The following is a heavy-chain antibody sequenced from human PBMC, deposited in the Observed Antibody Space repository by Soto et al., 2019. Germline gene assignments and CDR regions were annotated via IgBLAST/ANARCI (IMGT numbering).Heavy chain of an antibody. J-gene: IGHJ4*02. V-gene: IGHV1-2*02. CDR1: GYTFTGYY. D-gene: IGHD6-6*01. Sequence: ASVKVSCKASGYTFTGYYMHWVRQAPGQGLEWMGCINPNSGGTNYAQKFQGRVTMTRDTSISKAYMELSRLRSDDTAVYYCARDLSWYSSSVXWGQGTLVTVSX. CDR2: INPNSGGT. CDR3: ARDLSWYSSSVX.